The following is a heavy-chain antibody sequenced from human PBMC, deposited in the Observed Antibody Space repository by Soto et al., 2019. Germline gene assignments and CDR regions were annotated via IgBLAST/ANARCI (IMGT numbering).Heavy chain of an antibody. J-gene: IGHJ5*02. V-gene: IGHV4-59*01. D-gene: IGHD6-6*01. CDR3: ARTYSSSSHSPINWFDP. CDR1: GGSISSYY. CDR2: IYYSGST. Sequence: SETLSLTCTVSGGSISSYYWSWIRQPPGKGLEWIGYIYYSGSTNYNPSLKSRVTISVDTSKNQFSLKLSSVTAADTAVYYCARTYSSSSHSPINWFDPWGQGTLDTVSS.